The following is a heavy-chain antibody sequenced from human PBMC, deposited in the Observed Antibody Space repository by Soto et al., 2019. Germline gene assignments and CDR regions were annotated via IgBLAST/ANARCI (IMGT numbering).Heavy chain of an antibody. CDR3: AREISHYDFWRGPDALDI. CDR1: GFSFSSYG. V-gene: IGHV3-33*01. Sequence: GGSLRLSCAASGFSFSSYGMHWVRQAPGKGLEWVSVIWSDGSNKYYADSVEGRFTLSRDNSKNTLYLQMDSLRAEDTAVYYCAREISHYDFWRGPDALDIWGQGTMVTVSS. D-gene: IGHD3-3*01. J-gene: IGHJ3*02. CDR2: IWSDGSNK.